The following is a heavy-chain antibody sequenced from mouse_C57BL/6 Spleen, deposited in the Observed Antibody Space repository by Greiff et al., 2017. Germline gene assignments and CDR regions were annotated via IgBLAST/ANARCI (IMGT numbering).Heavy chain of an antibody. CDR3: ARDGSSPYYFDY. D-gene: IGHD1-1*01. V-gene: IGHV1-22*01. J-gene: IGHJ2*01. CDR1: GYTFTDYN. Sequence: EVQLQQSGPELVKPGASVKMSCKASGYTFTDYNMHWVKQSHGKSLEWIGYINPNNGGTSYNQKFKGKATITADTSSNTAYLQLSSLTSEDTAIYYCARDGSSPYYFDYWGQGTTLTGSS. CDR2: INPNNGGT.